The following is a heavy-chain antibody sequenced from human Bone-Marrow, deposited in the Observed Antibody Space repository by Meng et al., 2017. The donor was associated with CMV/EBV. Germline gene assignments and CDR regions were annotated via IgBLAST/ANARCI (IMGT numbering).Heavy chain of an antibody. CDR1: S. J-gene: IGHJ4*02. Sequence: SMSWVLVAAGKGLRCFSPIRSRSSFIYYADSVKGRFTISRDNPKNSCSLQINTLRAEDTSVYCCARVGRYNVLLWFGESRESDYFDYWGQGTLVTVSS. V-gene: IGHV3-21*06. CDR2: IRSRSSFI. CDR3: ARVGRYNVLLWFGESRESDYFDY. D-gene: IGHD3-10*01.